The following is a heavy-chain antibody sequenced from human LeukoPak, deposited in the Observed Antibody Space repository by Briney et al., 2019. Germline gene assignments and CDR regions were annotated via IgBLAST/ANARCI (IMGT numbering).Heavy chain of an antibody. CDR1: GFTFSSYG. V-gene: IGHV3-33*01. Sequence: GGSLRLSCAASGFTFSSYGMHWVRQAPGKGLEWVAVIWYDGSNEYYADSVKGRFTISRDNSKNTLYLQMNSLRAEDTAVYYCARSAGIVVVTPSDYWGQGTLVTVSS. J-gene: IGHJ4*02. D-gene: IGHD3-22*01. CDR2: IWYDGSNE. CDR3: ARSAGIVVVTPSDY.